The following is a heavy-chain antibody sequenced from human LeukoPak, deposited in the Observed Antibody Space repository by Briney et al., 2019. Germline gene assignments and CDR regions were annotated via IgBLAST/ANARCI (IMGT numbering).Heavy chain of an antibody. CDR2: IYYSGST. D-gene: IGHD5-12*01. V-gene: IGHV4-59*01. Sequence: SETLSLTCAVYGGSFSGYYWSWIRQPPGKGLEWIGYIYYSGSTNYNPSLKSRVTISVDTSKNQFSLKLSSVTAADTAVYYCARVGYSGYDHDYWGQGTLVTVSS. CDR1: GGSFSGYY. CDR3: ARVGYSGYDHDY. J-gene: IGHJ4*02.